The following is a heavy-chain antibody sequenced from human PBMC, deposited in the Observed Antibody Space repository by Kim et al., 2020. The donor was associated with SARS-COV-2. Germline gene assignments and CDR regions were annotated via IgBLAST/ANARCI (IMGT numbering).Heavy chain of an antibody. CDR3: AREAHGSGSRGWFDP. CDR1: GYTFTSYA. J-gene: IGHJ5*02. Sequence: ASVKVSCKASGYTFTSYAMHWVRQAPGQRLEWMGWINAGNGNTKYSQKFQGRVTITRDTSASTAYMELSSLRSEDTAVYYCAREAHGSGSRGWFDPWGQGTLVTVSS. V-gene: IGHV1-3*01. D-gene: IGHD3-10*01. CDR2: INAGNGNT.